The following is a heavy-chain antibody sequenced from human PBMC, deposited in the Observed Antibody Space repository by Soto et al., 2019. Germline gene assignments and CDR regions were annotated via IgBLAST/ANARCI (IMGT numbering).Heavy chain of an antibody. V-gene: IGHV3-74*01. J-gene: IGHJ4*02. CDR2: IDSDGSST. CDR1: GLTFSNYW. D-gene: IGHD6-25*01. CDR3: SREVSAVFDY. Sequence: EEQLVESGGGLVQPGGSLRLSCTASGLTFSNYWVHWVRQTPGKGLVWVSRIDSDGSSTSYADSVKGRFTISRDNAKNRLYLQMNSLRAEDTAVYYCSREVSAVFDYWGQGTLVTVSS.